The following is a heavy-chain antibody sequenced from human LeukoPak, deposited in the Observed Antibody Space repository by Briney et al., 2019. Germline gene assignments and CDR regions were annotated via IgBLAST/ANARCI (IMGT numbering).Heavy chain of an antibody. D-gene: IGHD1/OR15-1a*01. J-gene: IGHJ4*02. CDR3: ARDGDAGTNPMD. CDR1: GFTFNNYA. V-gene: IGHV3-30-3*01. CDR2: ISYDGSNE. Sequence: GGSLRLSCAASGFTFNNYAMHWARQAPGKGLEWVALISYDGSNEYYADSVKGRFTISRDNSKNSLYLQMNSLRVEDTAVYYCARDGDAGTNPMDWGQGTLVTVSS.